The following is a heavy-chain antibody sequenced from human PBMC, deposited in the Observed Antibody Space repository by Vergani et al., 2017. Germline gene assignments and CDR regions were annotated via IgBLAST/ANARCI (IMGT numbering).Heavy chain of an antibody. CDR1: GYTFTSYD. D-gene: IGHD3-3*01. J-gene: IGHJ4*02. CDR3: ARDNARYYDFWSGYYSHFDY. V-gene: IGHV1-18*01. Sequence: QVQLVQSGAEVKKPGASVKVSCKASGYTFTSYDINWVRQATGQGLEWMGWISAYNGNTNYAQKLQGRVTMTTDTSTSTAYMELRSLRSDDTAVYYCARDNARYYDFWSGYYSHFDYWGQGTLVTVSS. CDR2: ISAYNGNT.